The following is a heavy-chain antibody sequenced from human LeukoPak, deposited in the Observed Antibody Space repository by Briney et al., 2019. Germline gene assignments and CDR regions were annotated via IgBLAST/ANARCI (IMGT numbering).Heavy chain of an antibody. CDR1: GGSISSSSYY. CDR2: IYYSGST. J-gene: IGHJ4*02. CDR3: ARVPAAGTGYDY. V-gene: IGHV4-39*07. Sequence: SETLSLTCTVSGGSISSSSYYWGWIRQPPGKGLEWIGSIYYSGSTNYNPSLKSRVTISVDTSKNQFSLKLSSVTAADTAVYYCARVPAAGTGYDYWGQGTLVTVSS. D-gene: IGHD6-13*01.